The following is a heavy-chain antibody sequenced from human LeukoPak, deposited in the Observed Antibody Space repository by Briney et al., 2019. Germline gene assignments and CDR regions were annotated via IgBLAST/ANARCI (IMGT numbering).Heavy chain of an antibody. CDR2: IYYSGST. CDR1: GGSISSGGYY. D-gene: IGHD3-10*01. J-gene: IGHJ6*02. Sequence: PSETLSLTCTVSGGSISSGGYYWSWIRQHPGKGLEWIGYIYYSGSTYYNPSLKSRVTISVDTSKNQFSLKLSSVTAADTAVYYCARDLLVERFGSYGMDVWGQGTTVTVSS. V-gene: IGHV4-31*03. CDR3: ARDLLVERFGSYGMDV.